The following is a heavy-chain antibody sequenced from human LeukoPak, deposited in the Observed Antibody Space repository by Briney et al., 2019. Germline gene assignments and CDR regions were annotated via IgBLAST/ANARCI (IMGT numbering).Heavy chain of an antibody. Sequence: SETLSLTCTVSGGSISSYYWSWIRQPAGKGLEWIGRIYTSGSTNCNPSLKSRVTMSVDTSKNQFSLKLSSVTAADTAVYYCARDRAWTIQWLADYYYYGMDVWGQGTTVTVSS. J-gene: IGHJ6*02. D-gene: IGHD6-19*01. V-gene: IGHV4-4*07. CDR2: IYTSGST. CDR1: GGSISSYY. CDR3: ARDRAWTIQWLADYYYYGMDV.